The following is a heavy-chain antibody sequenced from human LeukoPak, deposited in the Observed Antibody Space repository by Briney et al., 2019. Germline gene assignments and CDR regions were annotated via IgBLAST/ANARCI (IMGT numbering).Heavy chain of an antibody. J-gene: IGHJ4*02. D-gene: IGHD3-9*01. CDR1: GFTFSNAW. CDR2: IKSKTDGGTT. V-gene: IGHV3-15*01. CDR3: TTSGLRYLRNFDF. Sequence: GGSLRLSCAASGFTFSNAWMSWVRQAPGKGLEWVGRIKSKTDGGTTDYAAPVKGRFTISRDDSKNTLYLQMNSLKTEDTAVYYCTTSGLRYLRNFDFWGQGTLVTVSS.